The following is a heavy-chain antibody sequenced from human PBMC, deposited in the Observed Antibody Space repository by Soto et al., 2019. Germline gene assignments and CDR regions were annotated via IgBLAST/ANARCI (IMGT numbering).Heavy chain of an antibody. CDR1: GFTFGDYA. J-gene: IGHJ4*02. D-gene: IGHD5-18*01. Sequence: GGSLRLSCTASGFTFGDYAMSWFRQAPGKGLEWVGFIRSKAYGGTTEYAASVKGRFTISRDDSKSIAYLQMNSPKTEDTAVYYCTRDRTGYSYGYLCDYWGQGTLVTVSS. CDR2: IRSKAYGGTT. CDR3: TRDRTGYSYGYLCDY. V-gene: IGHV3-49*03.